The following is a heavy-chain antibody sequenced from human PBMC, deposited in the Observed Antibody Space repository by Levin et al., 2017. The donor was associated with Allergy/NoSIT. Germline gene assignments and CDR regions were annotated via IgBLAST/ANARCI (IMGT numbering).Heavy chain of an antibody. D-gene: IGHD6-19*01. CDR2: INHSGST. V-gene: IGHV4-34*01. Sequence: SQTLSLTCAVYGGSFSGYYWSWIRQPPGKGLEWIGEINHSGSTNYNPSLKSRVTISVDTSKNQFSLKLSSVTAADTAVYYCARRLRVSGWSQTPTNWFDPWGQGTLVTVSS. CDR3: ARRLRVSGWSQTPTNWFDP. J-gene: IGHJ5*02. CDR1: GGSFSGYY.